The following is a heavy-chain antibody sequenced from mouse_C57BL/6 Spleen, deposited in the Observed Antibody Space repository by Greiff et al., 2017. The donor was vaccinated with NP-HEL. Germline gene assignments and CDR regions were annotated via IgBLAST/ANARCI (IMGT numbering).Heavy chain of an antibody. CDR1: GYAFSSYW. CDR2: IYPGDGDT. CDR3: SRPRDYDGLDD. D-gene: IGHD2-4*01. J-gene: IGHJ2*01. V-gene: IGHV1-80*01. Sequence: QVQLQQSGAELVKPGASVKLSCKASGYAFSSYWMNWVKQRPGQGLEWIGQIYPGDGDTNYNGKFKGKATLTADKSSSTAYMQLSSLTSEDSAVYVGSRPRDYDGLDDWGKGTTLTVSS.